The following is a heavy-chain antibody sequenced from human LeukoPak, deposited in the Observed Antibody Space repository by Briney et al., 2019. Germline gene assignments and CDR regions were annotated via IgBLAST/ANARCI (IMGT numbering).Heavy chain of an antibody. Sequence: GGSLRLSCATSGFTFNTYGMHWVRQAPGKGLEWVAVISYDGGNKYYADSVKGRFTISRDNSKNTLYLQMNSLRAEDTAVYYCAKSESVAILLWFGESSTPDFDYWGQGTLVTVSS. J-gene: IGHJ4*02. V-gene: IGHV3-30*18. D-gene: IGHD3-10*01. CDR3: AKSESVAILLWFGESSTPDFDY. CDR2: ISYDGGNK. CDR1: GFTFNTYG.